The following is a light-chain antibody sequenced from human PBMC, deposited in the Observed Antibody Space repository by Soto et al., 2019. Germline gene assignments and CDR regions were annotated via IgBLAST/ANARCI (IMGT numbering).Light chain of an antibody. CDR2: DVT. CDR3: SSYTSSSTLGV. V-gene: IGLV2-14*01. J-gene: IGLJ1*01. CDR1: SSDIGGYNY. Sequence: QSALTQPASVSGSPGQSITISCTGTSSDIGGYNYVSWYQQHPGNAPKLMIYDVTTQPSGISNRFSGSKSGNTASLTISGLQAEDEADYYCSSYTSSSTLGVFGTGTKVTVL.